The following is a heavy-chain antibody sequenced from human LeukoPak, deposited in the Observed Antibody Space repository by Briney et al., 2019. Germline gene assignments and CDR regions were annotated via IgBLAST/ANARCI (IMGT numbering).Heavy chain of an antibody. J-gene: IGHJ4*02. Sequence: GGSLRLSCVASGFTLSISMSWVRQAPGKGLDWVANIKPDGSETNYLDSVKGRFTISRDNARDSLFLEMNNLRVDDTAVYYCARDGGELWPLDEWGQGILVTVSS. V-gene: IGHV3-7*01. D-gene: IGHD3-10*01. CDR3: ARDGGELWPLDE. CDR2: IKPDGSET. CDR1: GFTLSIS.